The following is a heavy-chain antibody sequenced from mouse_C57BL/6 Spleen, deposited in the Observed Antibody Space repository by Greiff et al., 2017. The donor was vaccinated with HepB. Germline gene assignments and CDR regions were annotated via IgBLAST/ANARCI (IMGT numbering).Heavy chain of an antibody. Sequence: EVMLVESGGGLVKPGGSLKLSCAASGFTFSDYGMHWVRKAPEKGLEWVAYISSGSSTIYYADTVKGRSTISRDNAKNTLFLQMTSLRSEDTAMYYCARDYSNYVDYWGQGTTLTVSS. D-gene: IGHD2-5*01. CDR2: ISSGSSTI. CDR3: ARDYSNYVDY. V-gene: IGHV5-17*01. CDR1: GFTFSDYG. J-gene: IGHJ2*01.